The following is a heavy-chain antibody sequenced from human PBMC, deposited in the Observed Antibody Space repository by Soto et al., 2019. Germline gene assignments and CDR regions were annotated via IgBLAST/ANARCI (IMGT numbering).Heavy chain of an antibody. J-gene: IGHJ4*02. D-gene: IGHD5-12*01. Sequence: QVQLQESGPGLVKPSQTLSLTCTVSGGSISSGDYYWSWIRQPPGKGLEWIGYIYYSGSTYYNPSLKSRVTISVDTSKNQFALKLVSVTAADTAVYYCARWLGYGPHFDYWGQGTLVTVSS. V-gene: IGHV4-30-4*01. CDR3: ARWLGYGPHFDY. CDR1: GGSISSGDYY. CDR2: IYYSGST.